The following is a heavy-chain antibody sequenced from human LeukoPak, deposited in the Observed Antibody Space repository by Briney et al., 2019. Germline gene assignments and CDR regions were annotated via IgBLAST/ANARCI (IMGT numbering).Heavy chain of an antibody. J-gene: IGHJ4*02. CDR3: ARAEDTAMVYPYYFDY. CDR1: GYTFTGYY. Sequence: ASVKVSCKASGYTFTGYYMHWVRQAPGQGLEWMGWINPNSGGTNYAQKFQGRVTMTRDTSISTAYMELSRLRSDDTAVYYCARAEDTAMVYPYYFDYWGQGTLVTVSS. V-gene: IGHV1-2*02. D-gene: IGHD5-18*01. CDR2: INPNSGGT.